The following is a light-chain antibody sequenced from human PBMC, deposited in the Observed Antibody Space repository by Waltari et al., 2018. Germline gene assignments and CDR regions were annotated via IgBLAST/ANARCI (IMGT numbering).Light chain of an antibody. V-gene: IGLV2-23*02. Sequence: QSALTQPASVSGSPGQSITISCTGPSSDVGSYNLVSWYQHRPGKAPKLIIYGVSKRPSGVSNRFSGSKSGNTASLTISGLRTEDEADYYCCSYAGGSAFVFGTGTKITVL. CDR3: CSYAGGSAFV. CDR2: GVS. CDR1: SSDVGSYNL. J-gene: IGLJ1*01.